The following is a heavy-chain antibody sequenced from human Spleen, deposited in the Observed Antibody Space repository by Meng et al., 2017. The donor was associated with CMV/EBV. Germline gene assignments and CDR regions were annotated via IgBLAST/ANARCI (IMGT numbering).Heavy chain of an antibody. D-gene: IGHD1-26*01. J-gene: IGHJ4*02. Sequence: GESLKISCEGSGFTFNAYGINWVRQAPGKGLEWVSYIGSSGSTIHYADSVKGRFTISRDNAKNLLYLQMNSLRAEDTAVYYCAGGRPPAYWGQGTLVTVSS. CDR3: AGGRPPAY. CDR2: IGSSGSTI. V-gene: IGHV3-48*04. CDR1: GFTFNAYG.